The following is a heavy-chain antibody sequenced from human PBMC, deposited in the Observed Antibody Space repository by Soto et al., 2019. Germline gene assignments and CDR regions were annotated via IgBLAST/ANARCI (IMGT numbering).Heavy chain of an antibody. Sequence: DVQLVESGGGLIQPGGFLRLSCVASGLTVSGKKYMAWVRQATGKGPEWVSGVYDLDGTYYADSVRGRFTTSIGSSRTTVYLQMRYLRTKDKALYFCATWHLREHAYDIWGQGTMVTVSS. CDR1: GLTVSGKKY. J-gene: IGHJ3*02. V-gene: IGHV3-53*01. D-gene: IGHD5-12*01. CDR2: VYDLDGT. CDR3: ATWHLREHAYDI.